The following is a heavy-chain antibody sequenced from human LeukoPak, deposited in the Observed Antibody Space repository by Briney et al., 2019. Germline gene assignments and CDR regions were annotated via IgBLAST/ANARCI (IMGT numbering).Heavy chain of an antibody. Sequence: ASVKVSCKASGYTFTNYDVNWVRQATGQGLEWMGWMSPDSGNTGYAQKFQGRVTMTRDTSISTAYLDLSSLTSEDTAVYYCARVSMGVRGARRFDPWGQGTLVTVSS. J-gene: IGHJ5*02. CDR1: GYTFTNYD. CDR2: MSPDSGNT. V-gene: IGHV1-8*01. D-gene: IGHD3-10*01. CDR3: ARVSMGVRGARRFDP.